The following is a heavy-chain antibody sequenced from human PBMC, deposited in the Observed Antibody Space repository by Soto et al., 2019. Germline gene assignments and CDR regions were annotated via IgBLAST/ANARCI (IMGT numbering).Heavy chain of an antibody. Sequence: LRLSCTASGFTCDDYAMHWVRQGPGRGLEWXSGITWNSGKIAYADSVKGRFTIARDDDNNSLYLQMNSLRPEDTALYYCVKDSYADFHRVLSTAEYFFDYWGHGTLVTVSS. D-gene: IGHD2-15*01. CDR2: ITWNSGKI. J-gene: IGHJ4*01. CDR1: GFTCDDYA. CDR3: VKDSYADFHRVLSTAEYFFDY. V-gene: IGHV3-9*01.